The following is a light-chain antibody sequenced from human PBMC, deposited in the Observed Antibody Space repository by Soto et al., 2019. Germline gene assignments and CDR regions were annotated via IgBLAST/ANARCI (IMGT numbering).Light chain of an antibody. CDR3: QQYGSSPPRT. CDR2: GAS. J-gene: IGKJ1*01. V-gene: IGKV3-20*01. Sequence: EIVLTQSPGTLSLSPGEGATLYCRASQSVSSSYIAWYQQRPGQTPSLLIYGASTRATDVPDRFSGSGSGADFTLSISRLEPEDFAVYYCQQYGSSPPRTFGQGTKVDIK. CDR1: QSVSSSY.